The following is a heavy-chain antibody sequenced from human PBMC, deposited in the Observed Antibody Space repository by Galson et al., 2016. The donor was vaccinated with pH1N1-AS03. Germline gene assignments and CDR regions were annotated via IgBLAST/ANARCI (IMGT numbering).Heavy chain of an antibody. V-gene: IGHV4-59*11. Sequence: SETLSLTCTVSGGSISSHYWSWIRQPPGKGLEWIGYIHYSGSTNYSPYLKSRVTISVDTSKNQFSLKLTSVTAADTAVYYCARDGETFDHWGQGTLVTVSS. CDR2: IHYSGST. CDR3: ARDGETFDH. J-gene: IGHJ4*02. CDR1: GGSISSHY.